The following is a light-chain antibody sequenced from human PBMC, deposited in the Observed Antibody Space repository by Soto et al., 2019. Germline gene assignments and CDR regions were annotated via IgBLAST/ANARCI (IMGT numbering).Light chain of an antibody. CDR2: EVS. CDR3: SSYTSRSTLVV. J-gene: IGLJ2*01. CDR1: SSDVGNYNY. Sequence: QSVLTQPASVSGSPGQSITISCTGTSSDVGNYNYVSWYQHHPGIAPKLMIYEVSNRPSGVSNRFSGSKSGNTASLTISGLQAEDEADYYCSSYTSRSTLVVFCGGTKLTVL. V-gene: IGLV2-14*01.